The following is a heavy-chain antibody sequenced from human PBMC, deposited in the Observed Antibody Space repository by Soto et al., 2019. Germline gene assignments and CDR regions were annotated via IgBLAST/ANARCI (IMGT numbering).Heavy chain of an antibody. CDR3: ARDAAPGRNDY. J-gene: IGHJ4*02. V-gene: IGHV1-18*01. CDR2: ISAHNGNT. CDR1: GYTFTSYG. D-gene: IGHD6-25*01. Sequence: QVQLVQSGAEVKKLGASVQVSCKASGYTFTSYGISWVRQDPGQGLEWMGWISAHNGNTKYAQKFQGRISMTTVTSTRTSYMEVRRLRSHDTAVYYWARDAAPGRNDYWWQGTLVTVSS.